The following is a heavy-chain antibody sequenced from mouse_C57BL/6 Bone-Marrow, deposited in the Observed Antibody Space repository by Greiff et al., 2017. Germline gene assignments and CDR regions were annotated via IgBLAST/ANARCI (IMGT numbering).Heavy chain of an antibody. D-gene: IGHD2-3*01. CDR1: GYTFTSYW. J-gene: IGHJ3*01. Sequence: QVHVKQSGAELVKPGASVKLSCKASGYTFTSYWMHWVKQRPGRGLEWIGRIDPNSGGTKYNEKFKSKATLTVDKPSSTAYMQLSSLTSEDSAVYYCARPSDGYYGAWFAYWGQGTLVTVSA. CDR2: IDPNSGGT. CDR3: ARPSDGYYGAWFAY. V-gene: IGHV1-72*01.